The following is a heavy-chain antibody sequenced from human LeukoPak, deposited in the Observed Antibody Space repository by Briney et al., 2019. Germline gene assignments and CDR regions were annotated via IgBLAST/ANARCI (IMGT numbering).Heavy chain of an antibody. CDR2: IDNDGHGI. Sequence: GGSLRLSCAASGFSFSGYWMHWVRQGPEKGLELVSRIDNDGHGIIYADSVKGRFTISRDNTNNTLYLRMNSLRAEDTAVYYCVSSPGYPDSWGQGTLVTVPP. CDR3: VSSPGYPDS. CDR1: GFSFSGYW. V-gene: IGHV3-74*01. J-gene: IGHJ4*02. D-gene: IGHD5-18*01.